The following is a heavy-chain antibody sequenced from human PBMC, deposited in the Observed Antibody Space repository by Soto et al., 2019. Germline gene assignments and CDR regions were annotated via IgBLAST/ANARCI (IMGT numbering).Heavy chain of an antibody. CDR2: INHSGST. Sequence: QVQLQQWGAGLLKPSETLSLTCAVYGGSFSGYYWSWIRQPPGKGLEWIGEINHSGSTNYNPSLKSRVTISVDTSKNQFSLKLSSVTAADTAVYYCARGLRYDFWSGPPRGWFDPWGQGTLVTVSS. CDR3: ARGLRYDFWSGPPRGWFDP. J-gene: IGHJ5*02. V-gene: IGHV4-34*01. D-gene: IGHD3-3*01. CDR1: GGSFSGYY.